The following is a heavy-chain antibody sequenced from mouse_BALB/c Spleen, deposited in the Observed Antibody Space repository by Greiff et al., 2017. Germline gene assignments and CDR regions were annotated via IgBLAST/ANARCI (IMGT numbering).Heavy chain of an antibody. J-gene: IGHJ4*01. CDR2: ICAGGST. Sequence: VQVVESGPGLVAPSQSLSITCTVSGFSLTSYGVHWVRQPPGKGLEWLGVICAGGSTNYNSALMSRLSISKDNSKSQVFLKMNSLQTDDTAMYYCARDHYRYDGYAMDYWGQGTSVTVSS. CDR1: GFSLTSYG. CDR3: ARDHYRYDGYAMDY. V-gene: IGHV2-9*02. D-gene: IGHD2-14*01.